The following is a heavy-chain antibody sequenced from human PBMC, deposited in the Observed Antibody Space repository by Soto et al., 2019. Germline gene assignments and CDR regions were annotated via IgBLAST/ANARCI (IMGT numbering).Heavy chain of an antibody. V-gene: IGHV3-23*01. J-gene: IGHJ4*01. D-gene: IGHD3-10*01. CDR1: GFTFSSYA. CDR2: ISGSGGST. CDR3: AKGFGELLFAPTYYFDY. Sequence: GGSLRLSCAASGFTFSSYAMSWVRQAPGKGLEWVSAISGSGGSTYYADSVKGRFTISRDNSKNTLYLQMNSLRAEDTAVYYCAKGFGELLFAPTYYFDYWGHGTLVTVSS.